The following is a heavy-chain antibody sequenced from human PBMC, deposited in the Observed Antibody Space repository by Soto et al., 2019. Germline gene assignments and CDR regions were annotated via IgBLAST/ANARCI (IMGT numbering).Heavy chain of an antibody. CDR3: AGDPRPYYYDSSGYSNYYYYGMDV. V-gene: IGHV1-2*04. CDR1: GYTFTGYY. CDR2: INPNSGGT. Sequence: ASVKVSCKASGYTFTGYYMHWVRQAPGQGLEWMGWINPNSGGTNYAQKFQGWVTMTRDTSISTAYMELSRLRSDDTAVYYCAGDPRPYYYDSSGYSNYYYYGMDVWGQGTTVTVSS. D-gene: IGHD3-22*01. J-gene: IGHJ6*02.